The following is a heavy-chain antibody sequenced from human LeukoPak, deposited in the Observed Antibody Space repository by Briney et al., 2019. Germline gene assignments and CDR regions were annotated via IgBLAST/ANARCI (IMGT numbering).Heavy chain of an antibody. D-gene: IGHD3-22*01. V-gene: IGHV3-30-3*01. Sequence: GGSLRLSCAAPGFTFSDYAMHWVRQAPGKGLEWVALISYDGSDKYYADSVKGRFTISRDNSKNTLYLQMNSLRTEDTTVYYCVRGRYYYDSSGYLDYWGQGTLVTVSS. CDR3: VRGRYYYDSSGYLDY. CDR1: GFTFSDYA. J-gene: IGHJ4*02. CDR2: ISYDGSDK.